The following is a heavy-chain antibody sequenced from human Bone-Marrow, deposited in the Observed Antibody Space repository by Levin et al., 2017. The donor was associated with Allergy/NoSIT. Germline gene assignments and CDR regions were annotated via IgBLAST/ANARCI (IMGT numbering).Heavy chain of an antibody. D-gene: IGHD2-15*01. CDR1: GFMFRTSW. V-gene: IGHV3-7*01. Sequence: PGGSLRLSCAASGFMFRTSWMDWVRHSPVKGLEWVANIKQDGSEKYYVDSVKGRFTISRDNAKNSLYLQMSSLRAEDTAVYYCAEVGLPWGQGTLVTVSS. CDR2: IKQDGSEK. J-gene: IGHJ5*02. CDR3: AEVGLP.